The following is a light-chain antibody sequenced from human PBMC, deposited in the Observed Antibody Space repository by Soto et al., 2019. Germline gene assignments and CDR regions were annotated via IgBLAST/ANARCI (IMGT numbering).Light chain of an antibody. J-gene: IGKJ1*01. CDR3: QKYDKWPRT. CDR1: QSVSRK. Sequence: EIVMTQSPAPLSVSPGERATLSCRASQSVSRKLAWYQQTSGQAPRLLIYGASTRATGVPARFSGSGSGTEFNLTISNLQSEDVAVYHCQKYDKWPRTLGQGTKV. CDR2: GAS. V-gene: IGKV3-15*01.